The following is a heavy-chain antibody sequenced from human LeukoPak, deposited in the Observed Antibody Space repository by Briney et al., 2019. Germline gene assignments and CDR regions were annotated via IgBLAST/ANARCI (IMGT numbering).Heavy chain of an antibody. CDR3: ATHGANDDAFDI. J-gene: IGHJ3*02. D-gene: IGHD1-1*01. Sequence: RTGGSLRLSCAASGFTFDDYAMHWVRHAPGKGLEWVSGISWNSGSIGYADSVKGRFTISRDNAKNSLYLQMSSLRAEDTALYYCATHGANDDAFDIWGQGTMVTVSS. CDR2: ISWNSGSI. V-gene: IGHV3-9*01. CDR1: GFTFDDYA.